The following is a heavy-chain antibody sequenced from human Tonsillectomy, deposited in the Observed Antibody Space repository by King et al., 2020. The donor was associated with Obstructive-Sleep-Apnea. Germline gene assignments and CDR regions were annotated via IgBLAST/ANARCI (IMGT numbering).Heavy chain of an antibody. Sequence: QLVQSGAEVKKPWESLKISCKGSGYNFNNYWIGWVRQMPGKGLEWVSIIYPGDSDTRDRPSFQGQVTISDDQSITTAYPKWSSLKASDTAMYYCARGPYCSGGSCYSAHFDYWGQGTLVTVSS. CDR3: ARGPYCSGGSCYSAHFDY. J-gene: IGHJ4*02. CDR1: GYNFNNYW. CDR2: IYPGDSDT. V-gene: IGHV5-51*01. D-gene: IGHD2-15*01.